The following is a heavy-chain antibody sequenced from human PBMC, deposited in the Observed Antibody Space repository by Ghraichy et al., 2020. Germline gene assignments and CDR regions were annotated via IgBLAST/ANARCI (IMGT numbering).Heavy chain of an antibody. CDR3: ARGTDYDFWSGYYRENWFDP. J-gene: IGHJ5*02. Sequence: SETLSLTCTVSGGSISSGGYYWSWIRQHPGKGLEWIGYIYYSGSTYYNPSLKSRVTISVDTSKNQFSLKLSSVTAADTAVYYCARGTDYDFWSGYYRENWFDPWGQGTLVTVSS. D-gene: IGHD3-3*01. V-gene: IGHV4-31*03. CDR2: IYYSGST. CDR1: GGSISSGGYY.